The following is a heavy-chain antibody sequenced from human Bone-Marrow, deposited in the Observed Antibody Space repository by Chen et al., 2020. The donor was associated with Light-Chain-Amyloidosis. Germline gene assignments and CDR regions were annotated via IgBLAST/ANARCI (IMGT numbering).Heavy chain of an antibody. CDR2: IKQDRSDK. CDR3: AKEPSRHMVRGEPELDY. D-gene: IGHD3-10*01. CDR1: GFTFSSYW. V-gene: IGHV3-7*01. J-gene: IGHJ4*02. Sequence: EVQLVESGGGLVQPGGSLRLSCAASGFTFSSYWMGWVRQAPGKGLEWVANIKQDRSDKYYADSVKGRVTISRDNAKNSLYLEMNSLRVEDTAVYYCAKEPSRHMVRGEPELDYWGQGTLVTVSS.